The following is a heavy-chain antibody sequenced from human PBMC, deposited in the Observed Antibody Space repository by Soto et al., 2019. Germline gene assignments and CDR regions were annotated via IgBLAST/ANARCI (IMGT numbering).Heavy chain of an antibody. CDR1: GDSISSGNKY. Sequence: SETLSLTCTVSGDSISSGNKYWSRIRQAPGKGLEWIGYIFSSGTTYYNPSLKSRLTMSLDTSQNQFSLRLASVTDAGSAVYYCARVPSPFDYYYAMDVWGQGTTVTVSS. J-gene: IGHJ6*02. CDR3: ARVPSPFDYYYAMDV. V-gene: IGHV4-30-4*01. CDR2: IFSSGTT. D-gene: IGHD3-16*01.